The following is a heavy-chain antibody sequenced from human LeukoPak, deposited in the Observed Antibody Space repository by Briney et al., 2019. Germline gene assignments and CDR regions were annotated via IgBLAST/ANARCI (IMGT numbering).Heavy chain of an antibody. CDR2: IIPIFGTA. D-gene: IGHD7-27*01. V-gene: IGHV1-69*06. J-gene: IGHJ4*02. Sequence: ASVKVSCKASGGTFSNYGISWVRQAPGQGLEWMGGIIPIFGTAHYAQKFQGRVTVTADKSTSTAYMELSSLRSEDTALYYCASLQGSTGDEALSPSDSWGQGTLVTVSS. CDR3: ASLQGSTGDEALSPSDS. CDR1: GGTFSNYG.